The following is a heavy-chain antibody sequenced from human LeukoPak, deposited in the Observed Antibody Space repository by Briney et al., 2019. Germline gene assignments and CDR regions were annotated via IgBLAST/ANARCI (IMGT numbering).Heavy chain of an antibody. Sequence: SQTLSLTCTVSLDSISSGVYYSSWIRQPPGKGLECIGYIYYSGCTYYNPSLKSRVTISVDTAKNQFSLKLSSVTAADTAVYYCARDTTDDSSGYSIFDYWGQGTLVTLSS. J-gene: IGHJ4*02. V-gene: IGHV4-30-4*08. CDR2: IYYSGCT. D-gene: IGHD3-22*01. CDR3: ARDTTDDSSGYSIFDY. CDR1: LDSISSGVYY.